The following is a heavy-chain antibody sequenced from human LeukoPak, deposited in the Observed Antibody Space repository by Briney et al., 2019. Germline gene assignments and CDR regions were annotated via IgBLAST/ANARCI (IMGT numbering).Heavy chain of an antibody. CDR1: GGSVRRGNYY. CDR2: IYTSEAT. V-gene: IGHV4-61*02. D-gene: IGHD4-17*01. Sequence: SETLSLTCTVSGGSVRRGNYYWTWIRQPAGSGLEWIGRIYTSEATDYNPSLRTRVTISVDASRNQFSLNLSSVTAADTAVYYCARGLYGDYGYHYYGMDVWGQGTTVTVSS. CDR3: ARGLYGDYGYHYYGMDV. J-gene: IGHJ6*02.